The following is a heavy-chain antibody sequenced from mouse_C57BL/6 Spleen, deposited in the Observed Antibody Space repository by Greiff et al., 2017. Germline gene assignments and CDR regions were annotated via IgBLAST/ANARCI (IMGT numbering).Heavy chain of an antibody. D-gene: IGHD2-14*01. V-gene: IGHV1-64*01. J-gene: IGHJ3*01. Sequence: QVQLQQPGAELVKPGASVKLSCKASGYTFTSYWMHWVKQRPGQGLEWIGMIHPNSGSTNYNEKFKSKATLTVDNSSSTAYMQLSSLTSEDSAVYYCARRGEYDWVAWFAYWGQGTLVTVSA. CDR3: ARRGEYDWVAWFAY. CDR2: IHPNSGST. CDR1: GYTFTSYW.